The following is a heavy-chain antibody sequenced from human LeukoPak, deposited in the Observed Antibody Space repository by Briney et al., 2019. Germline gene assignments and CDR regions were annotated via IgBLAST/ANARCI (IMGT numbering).Heavy chain of an antibody. J-gene: IGHJ4*02. D-gene: IGHD6-13*01. CDR3: ARGRYSMSYSSSWYY. Sequence: SETLSLTCTVSGGSISSYYWSWIRQPPGKGLEWIGYIYYSGSTNYNPSLKSRVTISVDTSKNQFSLKLSSVTAADTAVYYCARGRYSMSYSSSWYYWGQGTLVTVSS. CDR1: GGSISSYY. CDR2: IYYSGST. V-gene: IGHV4-59*01.